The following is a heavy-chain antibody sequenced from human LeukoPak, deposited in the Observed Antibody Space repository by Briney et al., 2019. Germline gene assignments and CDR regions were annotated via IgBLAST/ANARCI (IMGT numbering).Heavy chain of an antibody. D-gene: IGHD6-19*01. CDR2: IGGNGVST. V-gene: IGHV3-23*01. J-gene: IGHJ5*02. CDR1: GFTFSYHA. Sequence: GGSLRLSCAASGFTFSYHAMNWVRQTPGKGLEWVSSIGGNGVSTYYADSVKGRFTISRDNSKDTLYLQMNSLSAEDTAVYYCARCTKYTTGWCNWFDPWGQGTLVTVSS. CDR3: ARCTKYTTGWCNWFDP.